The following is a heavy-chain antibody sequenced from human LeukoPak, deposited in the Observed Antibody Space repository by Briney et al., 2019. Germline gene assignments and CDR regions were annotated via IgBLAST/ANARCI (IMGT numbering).Heavy chain of an antibody. CDR1: GFTFSSYW. J-gene: IGHJ4*02. Sequence: PGGSLRLPCAASGFTFSSYWMSWVRQAPGKGLEWVANIKYDEIEKYHVDSVKGRFTISRDNTKNSLYLQMNSLRVEDTAVYYCARDTGALVTHFDYWGQGTLVTVSS. CDR3: ARDTGALVTHFDY. CDR2: IKYDEIEK. D-gene: IGHD5-18*01. V-gene: IGHV3-7*03.